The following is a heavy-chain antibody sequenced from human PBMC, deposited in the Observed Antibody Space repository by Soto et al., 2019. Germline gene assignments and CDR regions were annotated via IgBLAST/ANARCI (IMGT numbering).Heavy chain of an antibody. V-gene: IGHV3-21*01. Sequence: GGSLRLSCAASGFTFSTYSMNWVRQAPGKGLEWVSSISSSSIYIYYADSVKGRFTISRDNAKNSLYLQMNSLRAEDTAVYYCVRFGGAAAGPGDYWGQGTLVTVSS. CDR2: ISSSSIYI. CDR3: VRFGGAAAGPGDY. CDR1: GFTFSTYS. J-gene: IGHJ4*02. D-gene: IGHD6-13*01.